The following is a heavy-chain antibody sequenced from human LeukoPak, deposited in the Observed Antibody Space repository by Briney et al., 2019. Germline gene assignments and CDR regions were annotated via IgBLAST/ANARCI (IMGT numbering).Heavy chain of an antibody. V-gene: IGHV3-30*18. CDR2: ISYDGSNK. CDR3: AKDRMITFGGVIGDFAS. D-gene: IGHD3-16*02. J-gene: IGHJ4*02. CDR1: GFNFRDYG. Sequence: PGGSLRLSCAASGFNFRDYGIHWVRQAPGKGLEWVAVISYDGSNKYYGDYVKGRFTISRDNSKNTLYLQMDSLRAEDTAVYFCAKDRMITFGGVIGDFASWGQGSLVTVSS.